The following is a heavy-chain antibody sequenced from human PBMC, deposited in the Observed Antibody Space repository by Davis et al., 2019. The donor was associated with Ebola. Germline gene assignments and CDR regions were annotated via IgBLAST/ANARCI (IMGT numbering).Heavy chain of an antibody. V-gene: IGHV1-69*04. Sequence: SVKVSCKASGGTFSSYAISWVRQAPGQGLEWMGRIIPILGIANYAQKFQGRVTITADKSTSTAYMELSSLRSEDTAVYYCASDGSGNDWNYYYYGMDVWGQGTTVTVSS. CDR1: GGTFSSYA. J-gene: IGHJ6*02. D-gene: IGHD5-12*01. CDR2: IIPILGIA. CDR3: ASDGSGNDWNYYYYGMDV.